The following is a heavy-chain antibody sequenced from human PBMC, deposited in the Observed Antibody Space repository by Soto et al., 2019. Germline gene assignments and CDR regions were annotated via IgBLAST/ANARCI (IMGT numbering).Heavy chain of an antibody. Sequence: GGSLRLSCGGSGFTFSDYYMSWIRQAPGKGLEWVSYISSSSSYTNYADSVKGRFTISRDNAKNSLYLQMNSLRAEDTAVYYCAIQGRYSSGWYDRNWFDPWGQGTLVTVSS. CDR1: GFTFSDYY. CDR2: ISSSSSYT. D-gene: IGHD6-19*01. J-gene: IGHJ5*02. V-gene: IGHV3-11*06. CDR3: AIQGRYSSGWYDRNWFDP.